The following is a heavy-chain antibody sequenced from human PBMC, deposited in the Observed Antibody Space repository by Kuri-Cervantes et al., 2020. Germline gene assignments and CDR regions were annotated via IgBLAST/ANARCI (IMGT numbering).Heavy chain of an antibody. D-gene: IGHD5-18*01. Sequence: GESLKISCAASGFTFNSYTIHWVRQAPGKGLEWVAVISYDGNNKYYADSVKGRFTISRDNSKNTLYLQMNSLRAEDTAVYYCAKDFAMGLWSFDYWGQGTLVTVSS. V-gene: IGHV3-30-3*01. CDR3: AKDFAMGLWSFDY. J-gene: IGHJ4*02. CDR2: ISYDGNNK. CDR1: GFTFNSYT.